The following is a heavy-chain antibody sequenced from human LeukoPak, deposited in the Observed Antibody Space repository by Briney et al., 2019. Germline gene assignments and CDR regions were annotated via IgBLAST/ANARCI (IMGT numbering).Heavy chain of an antibody. CDR3: ARDGKYYDILTGYPHDDYYYYYMDV. CDR1: GFTFSSYA. D-gene: IGHD3-9*01. Sequence: GGSLRLSCAASGFTFSSYAMHWVRQAPGKGLEWVAVISYDGSNKYYADSVKGRFTISRDNSKNTLYLQMNSLRAEDTAVYYCARDGKYYDILTGYPHDDYYYYYMDVWGKGTTVTVSS. J-gene: IGHJ6*03. CDR2: ISYDGSNK. V-gene: IGHV3-30*04.